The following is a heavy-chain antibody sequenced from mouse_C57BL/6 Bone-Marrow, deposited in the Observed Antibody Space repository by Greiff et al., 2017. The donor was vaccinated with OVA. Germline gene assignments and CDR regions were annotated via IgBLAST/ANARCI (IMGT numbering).Heavy chain of an antibody. Sequence: EVKLQESGPGLVKPSQSLSLTCSVTGYSITSGYYWNWIRQFPGNKLEWMGYISYDGSHNYNPSLKNRISITRDTSKNQFFLKLNSVTTEDTATYYCARDPDYDYDRRDYFDYWGQGTTLTVSS. CDR3: ARDPDYDYDRRDYFDY. V-gene: IGHV3-6*01. D-gene: IGHD2-4*01. J-gene: IGHJ2*01. CDR2: ISYDGSH. CDR1: GYSITSGYY.